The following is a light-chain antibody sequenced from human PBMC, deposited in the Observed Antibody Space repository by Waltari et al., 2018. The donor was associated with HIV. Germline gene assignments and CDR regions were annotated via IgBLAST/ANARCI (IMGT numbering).Light chain of an antibody. J-gene: IGLJ2*01. Sequence: QSVLTQPPPVSGAPGQRVTISCPGSSPNIRAGYDVPWYQQVPGTAPKLLIYGNNNRPSGVPDRFSASKSGASPSLAITGLQAEDEADYYCQSYDSSLTGSVFGGGTKLTVL. CDR3: QSYDSSLTGSV. V-gene: IGLV1-40*01. CDR2: GNN. CDR1: SPNIRAGYD.